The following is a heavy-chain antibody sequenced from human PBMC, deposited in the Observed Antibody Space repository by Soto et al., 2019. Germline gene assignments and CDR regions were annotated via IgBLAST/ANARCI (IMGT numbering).Heavy chain of an antibody. CDR3: ARDGVHDYIWGSYRYTLAHDAFDI. Sequence: ASVKVSCKASGYTFTSYGISWVRQAPGQGLEWMGWISAYNGNTNYAQKLQGRVTMTTDTSTSTAYMELRSLRSDDTAVYYCARDGVHDYIWGSYRYTLAHDAFDIWGQGTMVTVSS. CDR2: ISAYNGNT. J-gene: IGHJ3*02. D-gene: IGHD3-16*02. CDR1: GYTFTSYG. V-gene: IGHV1-18*01.